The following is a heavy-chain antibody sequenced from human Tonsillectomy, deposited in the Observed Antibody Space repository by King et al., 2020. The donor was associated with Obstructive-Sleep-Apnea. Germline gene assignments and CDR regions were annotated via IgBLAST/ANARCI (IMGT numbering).Heavy chain of an antibody. Sequence: VTLKESGPALVKPTQTLTLTCTFSGFSLSTSGMCVSWIRQSPGKALEWLALIDWDDDKYYSTSLKTRLTISKDTSKNQVVLTMTNMDPVDTATYYCARTSFYYDSSGYCYYFDYWGQGTLVTVSS. CDR2: IDWDDDK. J-gene: IGHJ4*02. V-gene: IGHV2-70*01. CDR1: GFSLSTSGMC. CDR3: ARTSFYYDSSGYCYYFDY. D-gene: IGHD3-22*01.